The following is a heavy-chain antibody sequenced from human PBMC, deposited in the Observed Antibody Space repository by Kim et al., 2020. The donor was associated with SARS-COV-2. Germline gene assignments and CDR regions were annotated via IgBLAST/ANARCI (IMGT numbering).Heavy chain of an antibody. J-gene: IGHJ5*02. CDR3: ARLLDLVVPAAKHPGFYP. CDR1: GGSISSSSYY. CDR2: IYYSGST. V-gene: IGHV4-39*01. D-gene: IGHD2-2*01. Sequence: SETLSLTCTVSGGSISSSSYYWGWIRQPPGKGLEWIGSIYYSGSTYYNPSLKSRVTIPVDTSKNQFSLKLSSVTAADTAVYYCARLLDLVVPAAKHPGFYPWGQGTLVTVSP.